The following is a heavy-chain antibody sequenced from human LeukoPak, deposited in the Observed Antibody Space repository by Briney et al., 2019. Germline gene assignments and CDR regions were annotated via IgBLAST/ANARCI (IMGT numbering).Heavy chain of an antibody. CDR1: GFTFSSYG. D-gene: IGHD6-13*01. J-gene: IGHJ6*02. CDR3: ARVPIAAAGTPLYYYYYGLDV. Sequence: PGGSLRLSCAASGFTFSSYGMHWVRQAPGKVLEWVAVIWYDGSNKYYADSVKGRFTISRDNSKNTLYLQMNSLRAEDTAAYYCARVPIAAAGTPLYYYYYGLDVWGQGTTVTVSS. CDR2: IWYDGSNK. V-gene: IGHV3-33*01.